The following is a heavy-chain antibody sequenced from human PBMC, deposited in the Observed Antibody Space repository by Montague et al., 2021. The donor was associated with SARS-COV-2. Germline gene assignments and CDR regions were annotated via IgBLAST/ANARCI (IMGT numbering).Heavy chain of an antibody. V-gene: IGHV4-39*07. J-gene: IGHJ4*02. D-gene: IGHD3-22*01. CDR3: ARGWFSPMLVVVIRGPFDY. Sequence: SETLSPTCTVSGGSISSSSYYWGWIRGPPGKGLEWIGTIYYRGSTWYXPSLKSRVTISVDTSKNQFSLKLSSVTAADTAVYYCARGWFSPMLVVVIRGPFDYWGQGALVTVSS. CDR1: GGSISSSSYY. CDR2: IYYRGST.